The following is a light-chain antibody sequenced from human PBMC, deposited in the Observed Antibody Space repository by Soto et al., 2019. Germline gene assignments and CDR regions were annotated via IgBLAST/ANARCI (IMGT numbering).Light chain of an antibody. CDR2: GAS. CDR3: QQYDTSPWT. CDR1: QSISSGY. J-gene: IGKJ1*01. Sequence: EIVLTQSPGTLSLSPGERDTLSCRASQSISSGYLAWYQQRPGQAPRLLIYGASSRATGIPDRFSGSGSGTDFTLTISRLQPEDFAVYYCQQYDTSPWTFGLGTKVDIK. V-gene: IGKV3-20*01.